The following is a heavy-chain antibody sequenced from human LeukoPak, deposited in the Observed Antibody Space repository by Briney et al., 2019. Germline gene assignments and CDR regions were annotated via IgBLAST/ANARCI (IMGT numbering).Heavy chain of an antibody. CDR1: GFTFSSYA. CDR2: LTGSGGSGGTT. V-gene: IGHV3-23*01. Sequence: HPGGSLGLSCAASGFTFSSYAMNWVRQAPGKGLEWVSTLTGSGGSGGTTYYADSVRGRFTISRDNSKNTLFLQMNSLRAEDTAVYYCAKARGGTTLLSDYWGQGTLVTVSS. D-gene: IGHD3-10*01. CDR3: AKARGGTTLLSDY. J-gene: IGHJ4*02.